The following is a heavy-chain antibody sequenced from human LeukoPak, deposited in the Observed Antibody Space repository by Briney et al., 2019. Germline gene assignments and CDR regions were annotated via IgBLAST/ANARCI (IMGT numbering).Heavy chain of an antibody. CDR2: ISWNSGSI. D-gene: IGHD3-22*01. J-gene: IGHJ4*02. CDR1: GFTFDDYA. CDR3: ARDLTMIH. Sequence: PGRSLRLSCAASGFTFDDYAMHWVRQAPGKGLEWVSGISWNSGSIGYADSVKGRFTISRDNAKNSLYLQMNSLRAEDTAVYYCARDLTMIHWGQGTLVTVSS. V-gene: IGHV3-9*01.